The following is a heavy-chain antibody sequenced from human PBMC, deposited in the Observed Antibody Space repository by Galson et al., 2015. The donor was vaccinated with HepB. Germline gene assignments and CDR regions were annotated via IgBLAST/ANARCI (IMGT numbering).Heavy chain of an antibody. CDR2: IYPGDSDT. V-gene: IGHV5-51*01. D-gene: IGHD2-15*01. CDR1: GYSFTSHW. J-gene: IGHJ4*02. Sequence: QSGAAVKKSGESLKISCKGSGYSFTSHWIGWVRQMPGKGLEWMGIIYPGDSDTRYSPSFQGQVAISADKSISAAYLQWSSLKASDTAMYYCARRYCSGGSCYYFDYWGQGTLVTVSS. CDR3: ARRYCSGGSCYYFDY.